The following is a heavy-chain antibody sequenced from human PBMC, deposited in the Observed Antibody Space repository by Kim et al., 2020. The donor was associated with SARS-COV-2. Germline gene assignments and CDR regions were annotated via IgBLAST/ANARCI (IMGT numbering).Heavy chain of an antibody. Sequence: GGSLRLSCAASGFTFSSYAMSWVRQAPGKGLEWVSAISGSGGSTYYADSVKGRFTISRDNSKNTLYLQMNSLRAEDTAVYYCAKDRGTSGSSKYGMDVWGQGTTVTVSS. CDR3: AKDRGTSGSSKYGMDV. D-gene: IGHD6-13*01. J-gene: IGHJ6*02. CDR1: GFTFSSYA. CDR2: ISGSGGST. V-gene: IGHV3-23*01.